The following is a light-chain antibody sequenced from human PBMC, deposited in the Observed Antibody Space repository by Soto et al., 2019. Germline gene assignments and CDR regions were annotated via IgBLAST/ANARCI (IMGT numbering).Light chain of an antibody. Sequence: QSALTQPPSASGTPGQRVTISCSGSSFNIGSNTVNWYQQLPGTAPKLLIYGNNRRPSGVPDRFSGSKSGTSASLAISGLQSEDEADYYCTAWDDSLNGVVFGGGTKLTVL. CDR3: TAWDDSLNGVV. CDR2: GNN. V-gene: IGLV1-44*01. J-gene: IGLJ2*01. CDR1: SFNIGSNT.